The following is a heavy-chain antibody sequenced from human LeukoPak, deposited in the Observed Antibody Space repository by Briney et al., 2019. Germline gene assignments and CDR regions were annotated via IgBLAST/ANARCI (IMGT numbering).Heavy chain of an antibody. D-gene: IGHD3-22*01. CDR1: GFTFSSYE. CDR2: ISSSGSTI. J-gene: IGHJ4*02. Sequence: PGGSLRLSCAASGFTFSSYEMNWVRQAPGKGLEWVSYISSSGSTIYYADSVKGRFTISRDNAKSSLYLQMNSLRAEDTAVYYCARPSGYYDSSGYFDYWGQGTLVTVSS. V-gene: IGHV3-48*03. CDR3: ARPSGYYDSSGYFDY.